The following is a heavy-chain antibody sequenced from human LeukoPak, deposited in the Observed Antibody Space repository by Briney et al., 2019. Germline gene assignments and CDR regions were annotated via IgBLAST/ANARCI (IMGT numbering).Heavy chain of an antibody. J-gene: IGHJ6*02. CDR3: ARDETVIRTGGGFDV. CDR1: GFTFSSSNYW. D-gene: IGHD1-14*01. Sequence: GGSLRLSCAASGFTFSSSNYWMTWVRQAPGKWLEWVASIDQKGENCDYVDSVMGRSTISKDNAKNTLFLQMISLRGEDTAVYYWARDETVIRTGGGFDVWGQGTTVTVSS. CDR2: IDQKGENC. V-gene: IGHV3-7*01.